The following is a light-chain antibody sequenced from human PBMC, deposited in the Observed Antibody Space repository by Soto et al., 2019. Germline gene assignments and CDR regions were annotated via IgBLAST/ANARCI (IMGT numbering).Light chain of an antibody. CDR3: SSYTSSSTYV. Sequence: QSALTQPASVSGSPGQSITITCTGTTSDIGSYNYVSWYLQDPGKAPKLIIYDVSYRPSGVSSRFSGSKSGNTASLTISALQAEDEVDYYCSSYTSSSTYVFGTGTKLTVL. V-gene: IGLV2-14*01. J-gene: IGLJ1*01. CDR2: DVS. CDR1: TSDIGSYNY.